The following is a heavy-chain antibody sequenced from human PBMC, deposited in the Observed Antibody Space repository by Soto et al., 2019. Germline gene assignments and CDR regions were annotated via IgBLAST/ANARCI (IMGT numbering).Heavy chain of an antibody. Sequence: EVQLVESGGGLVQPGGSLRLSCAASGFTFSSYSMNWVRQAPGKGLEWVSYISSSSSTIYYADSVKGRFTISRDNAKNSLYLPMNSLRDEDTAVYYCARAFPQLVRYWGQGTLVTVSS. CDR1: GFTFSSYS. CDR2: ISSSSSTI. D-gene: IGHD6-6*01. CDR3: ARAFPQLVRY. V-gene: IGHV3-48*02. J-gene: IGHJ4*02.